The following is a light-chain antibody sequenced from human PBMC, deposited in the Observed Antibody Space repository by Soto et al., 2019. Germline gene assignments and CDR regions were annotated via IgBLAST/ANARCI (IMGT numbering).Light chain of an antibody. CDR2: GAS. CDR3: QQYNNWPRT. CDR1: QSVSSN. Sequence: EIVMTQSPATLSVSPGERATLSCRASQSVSSNLAWYQQKPGQAPRLLIYGASIRATGIPARFSGSGSGTEFTHTISSLQSDDFAGYYCQQYNNWPRTFGQGTKLEIK. J-gene: IGKJ2*01. V-gene: IGKV3-15*01.